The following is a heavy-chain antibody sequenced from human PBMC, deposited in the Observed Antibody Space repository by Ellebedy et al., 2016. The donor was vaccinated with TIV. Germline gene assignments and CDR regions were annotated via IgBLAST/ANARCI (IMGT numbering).Heavy chain of an antibody. CDR1: GGSVSDYY. V-gene: IGHV4-59*02. Sequence: MPSETLSLTCTASGGSVSDYYWTWIRQSPGKGMEWLAYINFSGNTHYNPSLKNRLTISKATSNNQFSLRLTSVTASDPANYYFARLFDIVPGRYYYPDPWGRGTLVTVSS. CDR3: ARLFDIVPGRYYYPDP. D-gene: IGHD3-9*01. J-gene: IGHJ2*01. CDR2: INFSGNT.